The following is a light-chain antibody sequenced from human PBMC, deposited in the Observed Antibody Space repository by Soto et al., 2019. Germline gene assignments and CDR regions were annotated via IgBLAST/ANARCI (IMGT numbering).Light chain of an antibody. CDR1: QRLLHSNGNTF. J-gene: IGKJ2*01. Sequence: EIVMTQSPPSLTVTPGEPASISCRSSQRLLHSNGNTFLDWYLQKPGQSPQLLIYLGSNRASRVPDRVSGSEAGTEFTLKISRVEAEDLGVYYCMQALETPFTCGQGTKVDIK. CDR2: LGS. CDR3: MQALETPFT. V-gene: IGKV2-28*01.